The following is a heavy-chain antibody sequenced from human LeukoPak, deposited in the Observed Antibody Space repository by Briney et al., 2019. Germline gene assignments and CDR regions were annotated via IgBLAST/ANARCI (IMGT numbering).Heavy chain of an antibody. V-gene: IGHV3-23*01. Sequence: PGGSLRLSCAASGFTFSSYAMSWVRQAPGKGLEWVSAISGSGGSTYYADSVKGRFTISRDSSKNTLYLQMNSLRAEDTAVYYCAKSGGPMVRGVIMSYWGQGTLVTVSS. CDR1: GFTFSSYA. D-gene: IGHD3-10*01. CDR3: AKSGGPMVRGVIMSY. CDR2: ISGSGGST. J-gene: IGHJ4*02.